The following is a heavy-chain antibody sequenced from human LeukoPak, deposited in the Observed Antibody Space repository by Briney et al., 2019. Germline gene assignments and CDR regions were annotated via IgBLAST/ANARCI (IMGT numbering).Heavy chain of an antibody. CDR3: AKDSDRDGYNYWIPVYYFDY. V-gene: IGHV3-23*01. J-gene: IGHJ4*02. D-gene: IGHD5-24*01. CDR2: ISGSGGST. Sequence: PGGSLRLSCAASGFTFSSYAMSWVRQAPGKGLEWVSAISGSGGSTCYADSVKGRFTISRDNSKNTLYLQMNSLRAEDTAVYYCAKDSDRDGYNYWIPVYYFDYWGQGTLVTVSS. CDR1: GFTFSSYA.